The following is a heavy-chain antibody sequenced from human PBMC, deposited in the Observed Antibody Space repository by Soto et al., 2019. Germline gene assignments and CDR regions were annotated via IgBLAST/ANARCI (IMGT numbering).Heavy chain of an antibody. D-gene: IGHD3-3*01. CDR3: VPYYDFWSGYYCLRY. V-gene: IGHV3-48*03. J-gene: IGHJ4*02. CDR2: ISSSGSTI. Sequence: EVQLVESGGGLVQPGGSLRLSCAASGFTFSSYEMNWVRQAPGKGLEWVSYISSSGSTIYYADSVKGRFTISRDNAKNSLYLRMNSLRADDTAVYYCVPYYDFWSGYYCLRYCGQGTLVTVSS. CDR1: GFTFSSYE.